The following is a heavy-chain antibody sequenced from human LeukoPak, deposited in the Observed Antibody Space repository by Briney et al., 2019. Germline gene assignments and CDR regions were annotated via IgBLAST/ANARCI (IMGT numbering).Heavy chain of an antibody. V-gene: IGHV3-7*01. CDR1: GFTFSSYW. J-gene: IGHJ4*02. D-gene: IGHD6-13*01. Sequence: PGGSLRLSCAASGFTFSSYWMTWVRQAPGKGLEWVANINQDGSEKNYLDSVKGRFTISRDNAKNSLYLEMNSLRAEDTAVFYCARDGFVGAADYWGQGTLVTVSS. CDR2: INQDGSEK. CDR3: ARDGFVGAADY.